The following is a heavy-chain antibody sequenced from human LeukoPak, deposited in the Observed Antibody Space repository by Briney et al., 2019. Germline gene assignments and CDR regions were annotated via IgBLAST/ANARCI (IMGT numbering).Heavy chain of an antibody. V-gene: IGHV4-38-2*01. CDR1: GYFISSGYY. D-gene: IGHD3-10*01. CDR3: ASYYASGVSAYNYYGMDV. Sequence: PSETLSLTCAVSGYFISSGYYWGWIRQPPGKGLEWIGSMSHNRGTYYNPSLKSRVTISMDTSKNQFSLRLSSVTAADTAVYYCASYYASGVSAYNYYGMDVWGKGTTVTVSS. J-gene: IGHJ6*04. CDR2: MSHNRGT.